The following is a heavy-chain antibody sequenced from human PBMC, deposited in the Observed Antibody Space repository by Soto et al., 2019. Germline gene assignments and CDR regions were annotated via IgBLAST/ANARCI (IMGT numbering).Heavy chain of an antibody. CDR1: GYTFTSYG. CDR3: ARSGGLGYSSSPYYYYYGMDV. D-gene: IGHD6-6*01. V-gene: IGHV1-18*01. CDR2: ISAYSGNT. J-gene: IGHJ6*02. Sequence: GASVKVSCKASGYTFTSYGISWVRQAPGQGLEWMGWISAYSGNTNYAQKLQGRVTMTTDTSTSTAYMELRSLRSDDTAVYYCARSGGLGYSSSPYYYYYGMDVWGQGTTVTVSS.